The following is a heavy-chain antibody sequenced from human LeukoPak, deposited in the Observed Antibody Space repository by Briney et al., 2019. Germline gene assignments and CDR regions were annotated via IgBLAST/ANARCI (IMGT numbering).Heavy chain of an antibody. CDR1: GGSINSGHY. V-gene: IGHV4-38-2*02. CDR2: MHHSGTT. Sequence: SETLSLTCTVSGGSINSGHYWGWIRQPPGKGLEWIGSMHHSGTTYYNPSLKSRVTISLDTSNNDFFLKLTSVTAADTAVYYCARVYCSSGSCYLAGFDYWGQGTLATVSS. D-gene: IGHD2-15*01. CDR3: ARVYCSSGSCYLAGFDY. J-gene: IGHJ4*02.